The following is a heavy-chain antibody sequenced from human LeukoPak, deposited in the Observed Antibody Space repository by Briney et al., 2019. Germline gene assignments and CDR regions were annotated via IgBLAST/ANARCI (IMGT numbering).Heavy chain of an antibody. CDR2: IYYSGST. Sequence: SETLSLTCTVSVGSISSSTYYGGWLRQPPGKGLEWIGSIYYSGSTYYNPSLKSRVTMSVDTSKNQFSLKLSSVTAADTAVYSCERHIAGATMRIDYWGQGTLVTVSS. CDR3: ERHIAGATMRIDY. J-gene: IGHJ4*02. CDR1: VGSISSSTYY. D-gene: IGHD1-26*01. V-gene: IGHV4-39*01.